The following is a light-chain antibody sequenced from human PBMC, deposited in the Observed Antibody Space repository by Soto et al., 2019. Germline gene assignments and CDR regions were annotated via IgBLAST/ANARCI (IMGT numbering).Light chain of an antibody. V-gene: IGLV1-44*01. J-gene: IGLJ3*02. CDR1: SCNIGSNT. Sequence: QSVLTQPPSASGTPGQRSTISCSGSSCNIGSNTVVSYQQLPGTAPYDLMFSNDQRPSAFPDRFSGSKSGTSASLAISGRRPDDEADDYCGTWDDSLNSRVFGGGTKVTVL. CDR3: GTWDDSLNSRV. CDR2: SND.